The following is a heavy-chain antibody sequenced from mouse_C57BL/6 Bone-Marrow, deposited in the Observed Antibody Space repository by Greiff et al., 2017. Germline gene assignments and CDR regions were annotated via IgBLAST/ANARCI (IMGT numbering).Heavy chain of an antibody. CDR1: GYTFTSYW. Sequence: QVQLQQPGAELVRPGSSVKLSCKASGYTFTSYWMDWVKQRPGQGLEWIGNINPSDSETHYNQKFKDKATLTVDKSSSTAYMQLSSLTSEDSAVYYCARGGYFDVWGTGTTVTVSS. J-gene: IGHJ1*03. CDR3: ARGGYFDV. CDR2: INPSDSET. V-gene: IGHV1-61*01.